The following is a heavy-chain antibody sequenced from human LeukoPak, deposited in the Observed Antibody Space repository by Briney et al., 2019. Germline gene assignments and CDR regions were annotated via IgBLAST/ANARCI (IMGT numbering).Heavy chain of an antibody. CDR3: ARDPGRPNGMHV. CDR1: GVTVSSAY. D-gene: IGHD3-10*01. V-gene: IGHV3-66*02. Sequence: GGSLRLSCAASGVTVSSAYMSWVRQDPGAGLEWVSVIDSGGSTKYADSVKGRFTVSRDNSKNTLYLQMNNLSGEDTAVYYCARDPGRPNGMHVWGQGTTVTVSS. CDR2: IDSGGST. J-gene: IGHJ6*02.